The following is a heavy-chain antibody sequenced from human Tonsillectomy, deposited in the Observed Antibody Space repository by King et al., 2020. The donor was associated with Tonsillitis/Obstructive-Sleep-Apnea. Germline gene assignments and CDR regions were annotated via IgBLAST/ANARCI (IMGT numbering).Heavy chain of an antibody. D-gene: IGHD6-13*01. Sequence: QLQESGPGLVKPSETLSLTCTVSGGSISSSSYYWGWIRQPPGKGLEWIGSIYYSGSTYYNPSLKSRVTISVDTSKNQFSLKLSSVTAADPAVYYCARLDRSSWYPFDYWGQGTLVTVSS. CDR2: IYYSGST. CDR3: ARLDRSSWYPFDY. V-gene: IGHV4-39*01. J-gene: IGHJ4*02. CDR1: GGSISSSSYY.